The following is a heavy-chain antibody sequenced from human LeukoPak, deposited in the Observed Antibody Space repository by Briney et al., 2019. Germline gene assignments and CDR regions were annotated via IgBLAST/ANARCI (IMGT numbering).Heavy chain of an antibody. D-gene: IGHD4-23*01. Sequence: GGSLRLSCAASGFTFSSYSMNWVRQAPGKGLEWVSSISSSSSYICYADSVKGRFTISRDNAKNSLYLQMNSLRAEDTAVYYCARDYGLDGGNGYWFDLWGQGTLVTVSS. J-gene: IGHJ5*02. CDR3: ARDYGLDGGNGYWFDL. CDR2: ISSSSSYI. CDR1: GFTFSSYS. V-gene: IGHV3-21*01.